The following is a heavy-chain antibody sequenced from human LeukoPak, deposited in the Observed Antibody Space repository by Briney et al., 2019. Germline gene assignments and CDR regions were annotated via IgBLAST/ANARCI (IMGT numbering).Heavy chain of an antibody. D-gene: IGHD2-8*01. CDR2: IYYSGST. CDR1: GGSISSYY. V-gene: IGHV4-39*01. Sequence: PSETLSLTCTVSGGSISSYYWSWIRQPPGKGLEWIGSIYYSGSTYYNPSLKSRVTISVDTSKNQFSLKLSSVTAADTAVYYCARRVIMSAAGVPDTWLDPWGQGILVTVSS. J-gene: IGHJ5*02. CDR3: ARRVIMSAAGVPDTWLDP.